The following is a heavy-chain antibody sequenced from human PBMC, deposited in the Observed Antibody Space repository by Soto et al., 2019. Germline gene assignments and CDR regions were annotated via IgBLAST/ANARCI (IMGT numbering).Heavy chain of an antibody. J-gene: IGHJ4*02. V-gene: IGHV3-30*18. CDR2: ISYDGSNK. D-gene: IGHD4-17*01. CDR3: AKAQPGDYGDYGPLGY. CDR1: GFTFSSYG. Sequence: QVQLVESGGGVVQPGRSLRLSCAASGFTFSSYGMPWVRQAPGKGLEWVAVISYDGSNKYYADSVKGRFTISRDNSKNTLYLQMNSLRAEDTAVYYCAKAQPGDYGDYGPLGYWGQGTLVTVSS.